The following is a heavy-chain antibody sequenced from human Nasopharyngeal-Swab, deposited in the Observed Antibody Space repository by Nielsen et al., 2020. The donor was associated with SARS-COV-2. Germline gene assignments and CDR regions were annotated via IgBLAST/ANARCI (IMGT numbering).Heavy chain of an antibody. J-gene: IGHJ4*02. CDR1: GFTFSNAW. D-gene: IGHD5-24*01. Sequence: GESLKISCAASGFTFSNAWMNWVRQAPGKGLAWVSAISGSGGSTYYADSVKGRFTISRDNSKNTLYLQMNSLRAEDTAVYYCAKGWVWLDYWGQGTLVTVSS. CDR2: ISGSGGST. CDR3: AKGWVWLDY. V-gene: IGHV3-23*01.